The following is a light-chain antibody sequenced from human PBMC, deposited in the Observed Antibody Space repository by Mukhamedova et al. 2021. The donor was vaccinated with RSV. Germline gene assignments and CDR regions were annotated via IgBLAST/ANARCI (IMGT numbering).Light chain of an antibody. CDR2: GAS. Sequence: GERATLSCRASQSVSSSYLDWYQQKPGQAPRLLIYGASSRATGIPDRFSGSGSGTDFTLTISRLEPEDFAVYYCQQYDSSPQTFGQ. V-gene: IGKV3-20*01. CDR1: QSVSSSY. J-gene: IGKJ1*01. CDR3: QQYDSSPQT.